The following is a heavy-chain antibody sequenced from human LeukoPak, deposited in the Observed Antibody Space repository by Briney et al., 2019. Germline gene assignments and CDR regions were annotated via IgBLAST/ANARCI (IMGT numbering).Heavy chain of an antibody. V-gene: IGHV1-69*13. Sequence: GASVKVSCKASGDTFTSYAISWVRQAPGQGLEWMGGIIPIFGTANYAQTFQGRVTITADASTSTAYMELSSLRSEDTAVYYCARKSGCSGCSCYFSYYYGMDVWGKGTTVTVSS. J-gene: IGHJ6*04. CDR3: ARKSGCSGCSCYFSYYYGMDV. CDR2: IIPIFGTA. D-gene: IGHD2-15*01. CDR1: GDTFTSYA.